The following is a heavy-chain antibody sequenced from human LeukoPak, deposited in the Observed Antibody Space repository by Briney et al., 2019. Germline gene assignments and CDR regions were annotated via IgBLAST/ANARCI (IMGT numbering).Heavy chain of an antibody. V-gene: IGHV3-23*01. CDR2: ISGSGVST. Sequence: GGSLRLSCAASGFTFSTFAISWVRQTPGKGLEWVSGISGSGVSTYYADSVKGRFTISRDNAKNSVSLQLNSLRAEDTAVYFCVRSIDAWGQGTLVTVSS. CDR1: GFTFSTFA. J-gene: IGHJ5*02. D-gene: IGHD3-3*01. CDR3: VRSIDA.